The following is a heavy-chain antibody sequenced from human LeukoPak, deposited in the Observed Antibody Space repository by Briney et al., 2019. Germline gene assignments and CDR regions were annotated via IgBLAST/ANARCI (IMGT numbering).Heavy chain of an antibody. CDR1: GFTFSSYW. J-gene: IGHJ5*01. V-gene: IGHV3-74*01. CDR2: ISTDGSSR. D-gene: IGHD6-19*01. CDR3: TRAGYSSGFDS. Sequence: QSGGSLRLSCAASGFTFSSYWMHWLRQEPRKGLVWVSRISTDGSSRSYADSVKGRFTISRDNAKNTLYLQMNSLIAEDTAVYFCTRAGYSSGFDSWGQGTLVTVSS.